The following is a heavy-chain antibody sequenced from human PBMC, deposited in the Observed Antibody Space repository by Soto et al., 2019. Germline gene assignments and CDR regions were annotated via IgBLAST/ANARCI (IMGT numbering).Heavy chain of an antibody. V-gene: IGHV3-23*01. J-gene: IGHJ4*02. CDR2: ISGSDDST. CDR1: GFTLSSYA. Sequence: EVQLLESGGGLVQPGGSLRLTCAVYGFTLSSYAMNWFRQAPGKGLEWVSGISGSDDSTRYADSPKGRFTITRDNSKHPLYLPMNSLSVEDTAVYYCAKGKPGVILAVPLDCWGQGSLVTVSS. CDR3: AKGKPGVILAVPLDC. D-gene: IGHD2-2*01.